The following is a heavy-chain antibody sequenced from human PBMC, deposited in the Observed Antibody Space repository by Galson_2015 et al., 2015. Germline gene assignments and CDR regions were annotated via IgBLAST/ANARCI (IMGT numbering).Heavy chain of an antibody. J-gene: IGHJ3*01. Sequence: ETLSLTCTVSGGSVNSGHYYWTWIRQPPGKGLEWIGYIHSSGSTSYNPSLKSRVTISLDTSKNQFSLKLSSVTAADTAVYYCEREESFRGVWGQGTMVTVSS. CDR1: GGSVNSGHYY. CDR2: IHSSGST. CDR3: EREESFRGV. V-gene: IGHV4-61*01.